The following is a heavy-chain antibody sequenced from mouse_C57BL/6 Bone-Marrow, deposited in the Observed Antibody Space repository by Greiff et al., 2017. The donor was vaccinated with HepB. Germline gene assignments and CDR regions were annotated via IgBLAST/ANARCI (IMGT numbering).Heavy chain of an antibody. D-gene: IGHD1-1*01. CDR2: ISSGGDYI. Sequence: EVKLQESGEGLVKPGGSLKLSCAASGFTFSSYAMSWVRQTPEKRLEWVAYISSGGDYIYYADTVKGRFTISRDNARNTLYLQMSGLKSEDTAMYYCTRDPYYGSSPFAYWGQGTLVTVSA. CDR1: GFTFSSYA. CDR3: TRDPYYGSSPFAY. J-gene: IGHJ3*01. V-gene: IGHV5-9-1*02.